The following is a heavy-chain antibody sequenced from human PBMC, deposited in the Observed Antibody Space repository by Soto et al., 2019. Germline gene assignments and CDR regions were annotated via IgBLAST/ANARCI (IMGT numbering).Heavy chain of an antibody. J-gene: IGHJ4*02. Sequence: HGGSLKLSCAASRFTFNSYAMSWVRKTTGKGLEWVSAISGSGGSTYYADSVKGRFTISRDNSKNTLYLQMNSLRAEDTAVYYCAKDSDYYYSSGYGYCGQGTLVTVSS. V-gene: IGHV3-23*01. CDR2: ISGSGGST. D-gene: IGHD3-22*01. CDR1: RFTFNSYA. CDR3: AKDSDYYYSSGYGY.